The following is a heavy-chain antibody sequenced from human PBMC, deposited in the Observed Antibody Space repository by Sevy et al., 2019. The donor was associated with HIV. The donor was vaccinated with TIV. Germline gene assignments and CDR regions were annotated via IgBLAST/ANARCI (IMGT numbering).Heavy chain of an antibody. D-gene: IGHD1-7*01. Sequence: GGSLRLSCAASGFTFSDYYMSWIRQAPGKGLELLSYINSGDSTIYYSDSVRGRFTISRDNAKNSLFLQMNSLRAEDTAVYYCARVTYGDSGGITGTIFDYWGQGTLVTVSS. CDR3: ARVTYGDSGGITGTIFDY. CDR2: INSGDSTI. J-gene: IGHJ4*02. CDR1: GFTFSDYY. V-gene: IGHV3-11*01.